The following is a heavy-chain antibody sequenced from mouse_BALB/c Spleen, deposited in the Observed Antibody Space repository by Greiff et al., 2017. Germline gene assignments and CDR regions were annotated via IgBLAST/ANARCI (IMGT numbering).Heavy chain of an antibody. CDR2: ISSGGGST. D-gene: IGHD1-1*01. J-gene: IGHJ3*01. V-gene: IGHV5-12-1*01. Sequence: EVKVVESGGGLVKPGGSLKLSCAASGFAFSSYDMSWVRQTPEKRLEWVAYISSGGGSTYYPDTVKGRFTISRDNAKNTLYLQMSSLKSEDTAMYYCARQDYYYGSSPAWFAYWGQGTLVTVSA. CDR1: GFAFSSYD. CDR3: ARQDYYYGSSPAWFAY.